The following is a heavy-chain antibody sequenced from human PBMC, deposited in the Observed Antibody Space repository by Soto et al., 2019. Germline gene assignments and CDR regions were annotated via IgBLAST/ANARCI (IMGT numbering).Heavy chain of an antibody. Sequence: EVQLLESGGGLVQPGGSLRLSCAASGFTFSSYAMWWVRQAPGKGLECVSAISGGGETTYYADSVKGRFTISRDNSKHTRYLQMNRLSAENKAVYYCGFTSGWGSYYFDYWRKGTLVTVSS. J-gene: IGHJ4*02. CDR2: ISGGGETT. V-gene: IGHV3-23*01. CDR3: GFTSGWGSYYFDY. D-gene: IGHD3-10*01. CDR1: GFTFSSYA.